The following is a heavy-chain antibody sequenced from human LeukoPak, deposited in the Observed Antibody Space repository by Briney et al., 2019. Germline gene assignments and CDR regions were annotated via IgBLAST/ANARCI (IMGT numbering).Heavy chain of an antibody. CDR2: ITSTSSYI. CDR3: ARYKYSGYEYFYYYYGMDV. V-gene: IGHV3-21*01. D-gene: IGHD5-12*01. Sequence: PGGFLRLSCAASGFTFRSYSMSWVRQAPGKGLEWVSSITSTSSYIHYTDSVKGRFTIFRDNAKNSVFLQMDSLRAEDTAVYYCARYKYSGYEYFYYYYGMDVWGQGTTVSVSS. J-gene: IGHJ6*02. CDR1: GFTFRSYS.